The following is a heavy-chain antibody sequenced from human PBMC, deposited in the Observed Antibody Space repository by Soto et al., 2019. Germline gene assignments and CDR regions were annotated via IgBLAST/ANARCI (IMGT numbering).Heavy chain of an antibody. CDR2: ISYNGRNE. D-gene: IGHD2-15*01. Sequence: PGGSLRLSGAASGFTFSTYGMRWVRQAPGKGLEWVAVISYNGRNENYVDSVKGRFTISRDNSKNTLYLQINSLRIDDTAVFYCARGNDYDSATFDYWGQGAQVTVSS. CDR1: GFTFSTYG. V-gene: IGHV3-30*03. J-gene: IGHJ4*02. CDR3: ARGNDYDSATFDY.